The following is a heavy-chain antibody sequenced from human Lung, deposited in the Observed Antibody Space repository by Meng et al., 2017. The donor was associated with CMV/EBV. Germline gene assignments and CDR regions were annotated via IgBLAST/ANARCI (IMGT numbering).Heavy chain of an antibody. CDR1: GYTFTGYY. J-gene: IGHJ3*02. V-gene: IGHV1-2*02. CDR2: INPNSGGT. D-gene: IGHD3-16*01. Sequence: ASVXVSCKASGYTFTGYYMHWVRQAPGQGLEWMGWINPNSGGTNYAQKFQGRVTMTRDTSISTAYMELSRLRSDDTAVYYCARRVGGPDAFDIWGQGTMVNVSS. CDR3: ARRVGGPDAFDI.